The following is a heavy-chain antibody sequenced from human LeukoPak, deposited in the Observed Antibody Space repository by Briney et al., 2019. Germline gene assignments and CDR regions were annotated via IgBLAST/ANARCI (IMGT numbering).Heavy chain of an antibody. CDR2: IQPDGSEQ. J-gene: IGHJ5*02. CDR1: GFTFSIYT. Sequence: GGSLRLSCAASGFTFSIYTMNWVRQAPGKGLEWVGNIQPDGSEQYPVDSVKGRFTISRDNSRNSLFLQMSSLRVEDTAVYYCASQSFARFDPWGQGTLVTVSS. V-gene: IGHV3-7*01. CDR3: ASQSFARFDP. D-gene: IGHD3-16*01.